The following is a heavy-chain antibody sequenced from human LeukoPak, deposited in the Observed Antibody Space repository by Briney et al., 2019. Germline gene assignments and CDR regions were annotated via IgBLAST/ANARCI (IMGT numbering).Heavy chain of an antibody. CDR1: GFSFSDAW. CDR2: IRSKADGGTP. CDR3: TTRSPARYCSDGACYSSADY. J-gene: IGHJ4*02. V-gene: IGHV3-15*07. D-gene: IGHD2-15*01. Sequence: GGSLRLSCAASGFSFSDAWMNWVRQAPGKGLEWVGHIRSKADGGTPDYIAPVKGRFTISRDDSKDTLYLQMNSPNTEDTAMYYCTTRSPARYCSDGACYSSADYWGQGTLVTVSS.